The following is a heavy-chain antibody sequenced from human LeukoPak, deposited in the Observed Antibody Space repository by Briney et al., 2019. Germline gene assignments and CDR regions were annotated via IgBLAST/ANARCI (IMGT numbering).Heavy chain of an antibody. Sequence: GRSLRLSCAASGFTFSSYGMHWVRQAPGKGLEWVAVISYDGSNKYYADSVKGRFTISRDNSKNTLYLQMNSLRAEDTAVYYCAKDLRAAAGYDAFDIWGQGTMVTVSS. CDR3: AKDLRAAAGYDAFDI. CDR1: GFTFSSYG. CDR2: ISYDGSNK. V-gene: IGHV3-30*18. J-gene: IGHJ3*02. D-gene: IGHD6-13*01.